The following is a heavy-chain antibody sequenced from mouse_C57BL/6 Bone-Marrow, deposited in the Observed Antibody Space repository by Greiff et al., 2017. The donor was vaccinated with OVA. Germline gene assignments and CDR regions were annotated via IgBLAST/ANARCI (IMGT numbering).Heavy chain of an antibody. V-gene: IGHV5-16*01. CDR3: ARGAYYSNYLFYAMDY. Sequence: DVMLVESEGGLVQPGSSMKLSCTASGFTFSDYYMAWVRQVPEKGLEWVANINYDGSSTYYLDSLKSRFIISRDNAKNILYLQMSSLKSEDTATYYCARGAYYSNYLFYAMDYWGQGTSVTVSS. CDR2: INYDGSST. CDR1: GFTFSDYY. J-gene: IGHJ4*01. D-gene: IGHD2-5*01.